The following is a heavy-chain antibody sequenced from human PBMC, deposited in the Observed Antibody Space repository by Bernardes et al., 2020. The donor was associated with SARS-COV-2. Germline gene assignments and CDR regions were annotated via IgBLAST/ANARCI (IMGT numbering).Heavy chain of an antibody. D-gene: IGHD3-3*01. CDR3: AREGASYYDFWSDGLCPSGFINDY. J-gene: IGHJ4*02. CDR1: GYTFTSYG. V-gene: IGHV1-18*01. Sequence: ASVKVSCKASGYTFTSYGISWVRQAPGQGLEWMGWISAYNGNTNYAQKLQGRVTMTTDTSTSTAYMELRSLRSDDTAVYYCAREGASYYDFWSDGLCPSGFINDYWGLGTQITVSS. CDR2: ISAYNGNT.